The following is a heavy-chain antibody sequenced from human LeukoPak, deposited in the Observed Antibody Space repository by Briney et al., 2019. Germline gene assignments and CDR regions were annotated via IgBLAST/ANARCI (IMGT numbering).Heavy chain of an antibody. J-gene: IGHJ4*02. CDR1: GGSISGSSYY. CDR2: IYYSGST. D-gene: IGHD1-26*01. CDR3: ARGRRSIVGATTRFDY. Sequence: SETLSLTCTVSGGSISGSSYYWGWIRQPPGKGLEWIGSIYYSGSTYYNPSLKSRVTISVDTSKNQFSLKLNSVTATDTAVYYCARGRRSIVGATTRFDYWGQGTLVTVSS. V-gene: IGHV4-39*02.